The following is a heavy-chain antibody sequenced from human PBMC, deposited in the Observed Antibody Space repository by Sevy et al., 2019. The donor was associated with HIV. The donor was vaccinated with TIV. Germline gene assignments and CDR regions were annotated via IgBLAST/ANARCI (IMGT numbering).Heavy chain of an antibody. D-gene: IGHD6-19*01. Sequence: GGSLRLSCAASGFTFDDYGMSWVRQAPGKGLEWFSGINWNGGSTGYAASVKGRFTISRDNAKNSLYLQMNGLRAEDTALYYCARGRSSGGYSYWGQGTLVTVSS. J-gene: IGHJ4*02. CDR1: GFTFDDYG. CDR3: ARGRSSGGYSY. CDR2: INWNGGST. V-gene: IGHV3-20*04.